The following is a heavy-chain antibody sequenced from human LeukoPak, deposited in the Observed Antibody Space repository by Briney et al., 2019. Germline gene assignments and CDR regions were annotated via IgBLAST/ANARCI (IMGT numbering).Heavy chain of an antibody. D-gene: IGHD6-13*01. Sequence: GGSLRLSCAASGFTFDDYAMHWVRQAPGKGLERVSLISGEGFDTYYADSVKGRFTISRDNSKNSLYLQMNSLRTEDTALYYCARAPWSAASLNYWGQGTLVTVPS. CDR2: ISGEGFDT. V-gene: IGHV3-43*02. J-gene: IGHJ4*02. CDR3: ARAPWSAASLNY. CDR1: GFTFDDYA.